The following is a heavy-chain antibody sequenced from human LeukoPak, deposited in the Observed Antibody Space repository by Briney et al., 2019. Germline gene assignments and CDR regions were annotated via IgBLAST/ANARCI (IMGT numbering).Heavy chain of an antibody. J-gene: IGHJ3*02. CDR3: ALNCSSANCHDAFDI. V-gene: IGHV3-7*03. CDR2: IDKEGNER. Sequence: GGSPRLSCAVSGVMFRNYWMSWVRQAPGKGLEWAANIDKEGNERSYVASVKGRFTISRDNAKNSLYLQMNSLGAEDTAMYYCALNCSSANCHDAFDIWGQGTMVTVSS. D-gene: IGHD2-15*01. CDR1: GVMFRNYW.